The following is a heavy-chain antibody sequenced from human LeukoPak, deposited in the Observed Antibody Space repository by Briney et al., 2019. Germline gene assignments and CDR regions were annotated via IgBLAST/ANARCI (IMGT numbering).Heavy chain of an antibody. CDR1: GFTFSSYS. CDR2: ISSSSSTI. V-gene: IGHV3-48*01. D-gene: IGHD3-10*01. J-gene: IGHJ4*02. Sequence: GGSLRLSCAASGFTFSSYSMNWVRQAPGKGLEWVSYISSSSSTIYYADSVKGRFTISRDNAKNSLYRQMNSVRAEDTAVYYCARVGGSGSYWGQGTLVTVSS. CDR3: ARVGGSGSY.